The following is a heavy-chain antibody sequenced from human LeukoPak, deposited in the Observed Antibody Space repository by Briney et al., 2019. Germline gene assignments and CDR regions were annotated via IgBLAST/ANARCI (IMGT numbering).Heavy chain of an antibody. Sequence: PSETLSLTCTVSGGSISSSSYYWGWIRQPPGKGLEWIGSIYYSGSTYYSPSLKSRVTISVDTSKNQFSLKLSSVTAADTAVYYCARDIVVVPAAPDAFDIWGQGTMVTVSS. V-gene: IGHV4-39*07. CDR1: GGSISSSSYY. CDR3: ARDIVVVPAAPDAFDI. J-gene: IGHJ3*02. D-gene: IGHD2-2*01. CDR2: IYYSGST.